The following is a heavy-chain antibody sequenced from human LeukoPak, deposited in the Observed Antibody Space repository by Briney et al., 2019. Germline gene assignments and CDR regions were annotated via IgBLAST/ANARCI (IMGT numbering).Heavy chain of an antibody. V-gene: IGHV4-4*02. CDR2: IYHSGST. J-gene: IGHJ3*02. Sequence: SETLSLTCAVSGGSISSSNWWSWVRQPPGKGLEWIGEIYHSGSTNYNPSLKSRVTISVDTSKNQFSLKLSSVTAADTAVYYCARHGIAAGDAFDIWGQGTMVTVSS. D-gene: IGHD6-25*01. CDR3: ARHGIAAGDAFDI. CDR1: GGSISSSNW.